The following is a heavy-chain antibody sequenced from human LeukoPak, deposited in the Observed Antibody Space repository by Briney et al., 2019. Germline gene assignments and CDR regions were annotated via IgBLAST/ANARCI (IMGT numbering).Heavy chain of an antibody. V-gene: IGHV4-34*01. CDR2: INHSGST. J-gene: IGHJ4*02. D-gene: IGHD6-19*01. CDR3: ARASSGWKGDYFDY. Sequence: PSETLSLTCAVYGGSFSGYYWSWIRQPPGKGLGWIGEINHSGSTNYNPSLKSRVTISVDTSKNQFSLKLSSVTAADTAVYYCARASSGWKGDYFDYWGQGTLVTVSS. CDR1: GGSFSGYY.